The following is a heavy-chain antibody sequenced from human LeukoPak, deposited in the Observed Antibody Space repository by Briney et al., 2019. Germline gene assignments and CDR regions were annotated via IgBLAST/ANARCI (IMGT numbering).Heavy chain of an antibody. CDR1: GGSISSYY. Sequence: SETLSLTCTVSGGSISSYYWSWIRQPAGKGLEWIGRIYTSGSTNCNPSLKSRVTMSVDTSKNQFSLKLSSVTAADTAVYYCAREASWIQLSHYFDYWGQGTLVTVSS. V-gene: IGHV4-4*07. CDR3: AREASWIQLSHYFDY. D-gene: IGHD5-18*01. J-gene: IGHJ4*02. CDR2: IYTSGST.